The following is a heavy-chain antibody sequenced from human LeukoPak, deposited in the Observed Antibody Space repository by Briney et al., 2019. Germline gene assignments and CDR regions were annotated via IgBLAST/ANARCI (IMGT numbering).Heavy chain of an antibody. CDR2: ISASGGST. J-gene: IGHJ4*02. CDR1: GXTFSTHA. V-gene: IGHV3-23*01. CDR3: AKGPRQQLVTRFDN. D-gene: IGHD6-13*01. Sequence: GGSLRLSCAASGXTFSTHAMSWVRQAPGKGLEWVSDISASGGSTYYADSVKGRFTVSRDNSKNTLYLQMSSLRADDTAVYYCAKGPRQQLVTRFDNWGQGTLVTVSS.